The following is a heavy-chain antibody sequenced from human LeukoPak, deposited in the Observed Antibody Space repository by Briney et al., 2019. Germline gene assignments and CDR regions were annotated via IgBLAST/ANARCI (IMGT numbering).Heavy chain of an antibody. J-gene: IGHJ6*04. V-gene: IGHV3-23*01. CDR1: GFTFSSYA. CDR2: ISGSGGST. Sequence: TGGSLRLSCAASGFTFSSYAMSWVRQAPGKGLEWVSAISGSGGSTYYADSVKGRFTISRDNAKNSLYLQMNSLRAEDTAVYYCARDVDVSGMDVWGKGTTVTVSS. D-gene: IGHD5-24*01. CDR3: ARDVDVSGMDV.